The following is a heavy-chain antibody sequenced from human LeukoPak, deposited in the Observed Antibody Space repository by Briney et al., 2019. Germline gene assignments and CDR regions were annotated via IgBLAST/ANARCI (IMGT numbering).Heavy chain of an antibody. CDR1: GGSISSSIYY. D-gene: IGHD3-22*01. CDR3: ARPYYYDSSGYYYFDY. V-gene: IGHV4-39*01. J-gene: IGHJ4*02. Sequence: SETLSLTCIVSGGSISSSIYYWGWIRQPPGKGLEWIGSIYYSGSTYYNPSLKSRVTISVDTSKNQFSLKLSSVTAADTAVYYCARPYYYDSSGYYYFDYWGQGTLVTVSS. CDR2: IYYSGST.